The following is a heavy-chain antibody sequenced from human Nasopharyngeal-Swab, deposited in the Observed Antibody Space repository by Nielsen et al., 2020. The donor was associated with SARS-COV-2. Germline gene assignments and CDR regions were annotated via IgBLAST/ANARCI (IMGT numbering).Heavy chain of an antibody. CDR3: ARAVRYYDFWSGYSPGFEAYYYYGMDV. J-gene: IGHJ6*02. CDR1: GYTFTSYA. V-gene: IGHV1-3*01. CDR2: INAGNGNT. D-gene: IGHD3-3*01. Sequence: ASVKVSCKASGYTFTSYAMHWVRQAPGQRLEWMGWINAGNGNTKYSQKFQGRVTITRDTSASTAYMEVSSLRSDDTAVYYCARAVRYYDFWSGYSPGFEAYYYYGMDVWGQGTTVTVSS.